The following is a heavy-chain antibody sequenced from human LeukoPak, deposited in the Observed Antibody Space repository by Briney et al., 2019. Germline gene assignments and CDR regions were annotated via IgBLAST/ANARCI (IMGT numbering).Heavy chain of an antibody. V-gene: IGHV4-59*01. J-gene: IGHJ4*02. D-gene: IGHD6-19*01. CDR2: FYYSGST. CDR1: GGSIRGYH. CDR3: ARFAAVAAIYYFDY. Sequence: PSETLSLTCTVFGGSIRGYHWSWIRQPPGKGLEWIGHFYYSGSTNFNPSLKSRVTISGDTSKNQFSLKVTSVTAADTAVYYCARFAAVAAIYYFDYWGQGTLVTVSS.